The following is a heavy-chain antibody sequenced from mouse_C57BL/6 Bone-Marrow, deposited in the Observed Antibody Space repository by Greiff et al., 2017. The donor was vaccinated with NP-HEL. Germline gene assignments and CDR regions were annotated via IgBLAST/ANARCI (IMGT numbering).Heavy chain of an antibody. Sequence: VKLQESGPGLVQPSQSLSITCTVSGFSLTSYGVHWVRQSPGKGLEWLGVIWRGGSTDYNAAFMSRLSITKDNSKSQVFFKMNSLQADDTAIYYCAKESYGGYFDVWGTGTTVTVSS. V-gene: IGHV2-5*01. CDR1: GFSLTSYG. D-gene: IGHD1-1*02. CDR2: IWRGGST. J-gene: IGHJ1*03. CDR3: AKESYGGYFDV.